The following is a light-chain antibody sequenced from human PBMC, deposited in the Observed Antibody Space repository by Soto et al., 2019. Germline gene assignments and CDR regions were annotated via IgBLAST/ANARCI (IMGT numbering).Light chain of an antibody. V-gene: IGKV3-11*01. J-gene: IGKJ4*01. CDR1: QSVSSY. CDR3: QQRSIPLT. CDR2: DAS. Sequence: EIVLTQSPATLSLSPGERATLSCRASQSVSSYLAWYQQKPGQAPRLLIYDASNRATGIPARFSGSGSGTDFTLTISSLEPEDFAVSYCQQRSIPLTFGGGTKVEIK.